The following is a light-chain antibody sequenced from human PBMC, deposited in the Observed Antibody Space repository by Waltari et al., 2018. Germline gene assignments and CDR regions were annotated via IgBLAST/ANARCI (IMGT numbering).Light chain of an antibody. CDR1: QSVTNY. J-gene: IGKJ1*01. V-gene: IGKV3-11*01. CDR3: QQRSNWPRT. Sequence: EIVLTQSPDTLAVSPGERATLSCRASQSVTNYLAWYQQKPGQAPRVLIYSASNRATGVPARFSGSGSGTDFTLTISSLEPEDFAVYYCQQRSNWPRTFGQGTKVEVK. CDR2: SAS.